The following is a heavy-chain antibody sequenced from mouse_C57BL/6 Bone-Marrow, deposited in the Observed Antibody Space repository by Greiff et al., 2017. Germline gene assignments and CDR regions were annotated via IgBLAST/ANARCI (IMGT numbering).Heavy chain of an antibody. CDR1: GYTFTSYG. CDR3: ARGDDYPFDY. J-gene: IGHJ2*01. CDR2: IYPRSGNT. V-gene: IGHV1-81*01. D-gene: IGHD2-4*01. Sequence: VQLQESGAELARPGASVKLSCKASGYTFTSYGISWVKQRTGQGLEWIGEIYPRSGNTYYNEKFKGKATLTADKSSSTAYMELRSLTSEDSAVSFCARGDDYPFDYWGQGTTLTVSS.